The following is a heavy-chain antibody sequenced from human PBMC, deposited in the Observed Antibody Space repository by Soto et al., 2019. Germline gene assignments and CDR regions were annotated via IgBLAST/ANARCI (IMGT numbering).Heavy chain of an antibody. J-gene: IGHJ5*02. CDR1: GGSISSGDYY. CDR2: IYYSGST. D-gene: IGHD3-3*01. Sequence: QVQLQESGPGLVKPSQTLSLTCTVSGGSISSGDYYWSWIRQHPGKGLEWIGYIYYSGSTYYNPSVKSRVTRAVDASKNQFSLKLSSVTAADTAVYYCARWWSGSRQGFDPWGQGTLVTVSS. CDR3: ARWWSGSRQGFDP. V-gene: IGHV4-31*03.